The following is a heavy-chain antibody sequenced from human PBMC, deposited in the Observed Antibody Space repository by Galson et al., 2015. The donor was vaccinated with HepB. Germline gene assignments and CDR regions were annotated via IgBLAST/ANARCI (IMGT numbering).Heavy chain of an antibody. D-gene: IGHD5-18*01. CDR3: AKLPIQLMVIPGYYFDY. CDR2: ISGSGGST. Sequence: SLRLSCAASGFTFSSYAMSWVRQAPGKGLEWVSAISGSGGSTYYADSVKGRFTISRDSSKNTLYLQMNSLRAEDTAVYYCAKLPIQLMVIPGYYFDYWGQGTLVTVSS. CDR1: GFTFSSYA. J-gene: IGHJ4*02. V-gene: IGHV3-23*01.